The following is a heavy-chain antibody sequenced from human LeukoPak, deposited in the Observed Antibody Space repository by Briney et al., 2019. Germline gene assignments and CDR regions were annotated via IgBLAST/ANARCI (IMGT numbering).Heavy chain of an antibody. CDR1: GFTFSSYS. J-gene: IGHJ4*02. Sequence: PGGSLRLSCAASGFTFSSYSMNWVRQAPGKGLEWVSYISSSSSTIYYADSVKGRFTISRDNAKISLYLQMNSLRAEDTAVYYCATNVRYFDWLPMPLYYFDYWGQGTLVTVSS. V-gene: IGHV3-48*01. D-gene: IGHD3-9*01. CDR2: ISSSSSTI. CDR3: ATNVRYFDWLPMPLYYFDY.